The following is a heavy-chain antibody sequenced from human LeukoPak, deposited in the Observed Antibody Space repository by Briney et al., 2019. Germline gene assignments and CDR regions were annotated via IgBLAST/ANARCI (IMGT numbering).Heavy chain of an antibody. CDR2: IIPILGIA. J-gene: IGHJ5*02. CDR3: ARSSGWSLNRFDP. V-gene: IGHV1-69*02. D-gene: IGHD6-19*01. Sequence: SVKVSCTASGGTFSSYTISWVRQAPGQGLEWMGRIIPILGIANYAQKFQGRVTITADKSTSTAYMELSSLRSEDTAVYYCARSSGWSLNRFDPWGQGTLVTVSS. CDR1: GGTFSSYT.